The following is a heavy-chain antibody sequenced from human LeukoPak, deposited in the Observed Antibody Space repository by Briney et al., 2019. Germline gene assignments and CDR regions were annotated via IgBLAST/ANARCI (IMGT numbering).Heavy chain of an antibody. CDR2: IKGDGIST. Sequence: GGSLRLSCAASGFDFSSNWLHWVRHAPGQGLVWVSRIKGDGISTNYADSVKGRFTISRDIAKNTLYLQMNSLRAEDTGVYYCAKDHYWSIDYWGRGTLVTVSS. CDR3: AKDHYWSIDY. J-gene: IGHJ4*02. CDR1: GFDFSSNW. D-gene: IGHD3-3*01. V-gene: IGHV3-74*01.